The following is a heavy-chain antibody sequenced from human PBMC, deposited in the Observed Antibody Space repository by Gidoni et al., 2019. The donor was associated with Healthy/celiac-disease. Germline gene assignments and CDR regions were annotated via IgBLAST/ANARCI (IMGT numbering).Heavy chain of an antibody. Sequence: EVQLLESGGGLVQPGGSLRLSFAASGFTFSSYAMSWVRQAPGKGLEWVSAISGSGGSTYYADSVKGRFTISRDNSKNTLYLQMNSLRAEDTAVYYCAKLYSSSWYVGYWGQGTLVTVSS. CDR3: AKLYSSSWYVGY. D-gene: IGHD6-13*01. CDR2: ISGSGGST. V-gene: IGHV3-23*01. CDR1: GFTFSSYA. J-gene: IGHJ4*02.